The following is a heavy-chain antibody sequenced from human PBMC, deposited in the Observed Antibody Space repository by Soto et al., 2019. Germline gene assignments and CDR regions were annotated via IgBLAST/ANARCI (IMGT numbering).Heavy chain of an antibody. Sequence: QVQLRQWGAGLLKPLETLSLRCAVYGESLSDYSWSWIRQSPEQGLEWIGEINHGGSVKSNPSLKSRVTISVDTSKNQVSLILTSATAADTAVYRCARGGGKSGYFFDYWGRGTLVTVSS. CDR1: GESLSDYS. V-gene: IGHV4-34*02. CDR2: INHGGSV. D-gene: IGHD5-12*01. CDR3: ARGGGKSGYFFDY. J-gene: IGHJ4*02.